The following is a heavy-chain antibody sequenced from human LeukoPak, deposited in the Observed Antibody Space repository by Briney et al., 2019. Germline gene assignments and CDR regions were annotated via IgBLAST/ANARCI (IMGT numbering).Heavy chain of an antibody. CDR2: ISSSSSYI. CDR3: ARDLGDIVPFDY. J-gene: IGHJ4*02. V-gene: IGHV3-21*01. D-gene: IGHD5-12*01. CDR1: GFTFSSYS. Sequence: PGGSLRLSCAASGFTFSSYSMNWVRQAPGKGLEWVSSISSSSSYIYYADSVKGRFTISRDNAKNSLYLQMNSLRAEDTAVYYCARDLGDIVPFDYWGQGTLVTVSS.